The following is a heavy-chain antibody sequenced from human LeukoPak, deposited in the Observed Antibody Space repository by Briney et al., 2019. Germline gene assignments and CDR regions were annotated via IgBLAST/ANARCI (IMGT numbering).Heavy chain of an antibody. CDR3: ARGEMATIRFSF. CDR1: GYTFTDYF. D-gene: IGHD5-24*01. J-gene: IGHJ4*02. CDR2: INPNRGGT. V-gene: IGHV1-2*06. Sequence: ASVKVSCKASGYTFTDYFIHWVRQAPGQGLEWMGRINPNRGGTNYAQKFQGRVTMTRDSSISTAYMELSSLRSDDTAVYFCARGEMATIRFSFWSQGTLVTVSS.